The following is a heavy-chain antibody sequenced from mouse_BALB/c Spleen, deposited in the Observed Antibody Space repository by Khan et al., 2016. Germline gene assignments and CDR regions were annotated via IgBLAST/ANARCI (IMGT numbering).Heavy chain of an antibody. CDR3: ARPLIYYYGSSLYYAMGY. V-gene: IGHV1-9*01. J-gene: IGHJ4*01. Sequence: VQLQESGAELMKPGASVKISCKATGYTFSSYWIEWVKQRPGHGLEWIGEILPGSGSTNYNEKFKGKATFTADTSSNTAYMQLSSLTSEDSAVYYCARPLIYYYGSSLYYAMGYWGQGTSVTVSS. CDR1: GYTFSSYW. D-gene: IGHD1-1*01. CDR2: ILPGSGST.